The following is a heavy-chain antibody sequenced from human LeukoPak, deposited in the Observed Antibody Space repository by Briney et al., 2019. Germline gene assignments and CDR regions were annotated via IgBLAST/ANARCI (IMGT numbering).Heavy chain of an antibody. J-gene: IGHJ5*02. CDR1: GGSFSGYY. CDR2: INHSGST. Sequence: PSETLSLTCAVYGGSFSGYYWSWIRQPPGKGLEWIGEINHSGSTNYNPSLKSRVTISVDTSKNQFSLKLSPVTAADTAVYYCARGWWWLIKANNWFDPWGQGTLVTVSS. CDR3: ARGWWWLIKANNWFDP. V-gene: IGHV4-34*01. D-gene: IGHD2-15*01.